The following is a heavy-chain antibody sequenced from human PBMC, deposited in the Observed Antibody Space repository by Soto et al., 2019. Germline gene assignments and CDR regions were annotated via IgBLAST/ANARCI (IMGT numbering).Heavy chain of an antibody. CDR2: IIPIFGTA. Sequence: AVKVSCKASGGTFSSYAISWVRQAPGQGXEWMGGIIPIFGTANYAQKFQGRVTITADESTSTAYMELSSLRSEDTAVYYCARDRRTDYYYDSSGPPYYFDCWGQGSLVTVSS. CDR1: GGTFSSYA. CDR3: ARDRRTDYYYDSSGPPYYFDC. J-gene: IGHJ4*02. D-gene: IGHD3-22*01. V-gene: IGHV1-69*13.